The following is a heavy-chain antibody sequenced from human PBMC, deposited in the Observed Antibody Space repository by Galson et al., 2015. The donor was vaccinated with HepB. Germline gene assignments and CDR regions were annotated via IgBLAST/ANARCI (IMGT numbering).Heavy chain of an antibody. Sequence: SVKVSCKASGYTFTSYDINWVRQATGQGLEWMGWMNPNSGNTGYAQKFQGGVTMTRNTSISTAYMELSSLRSEDTAVYYCATPYCSSTSCYVVAHYYGMDVWGQGTTVTVSS. CDR1: GYTFTSYD. V-gene: IGHV1-8*01. CDR2: MNPNSGNT. J-gene: IGHJ6*02. D-gene: IGHD2-2*01. CDR3: ATPYCSSTSCYVVAHYYGMDV.